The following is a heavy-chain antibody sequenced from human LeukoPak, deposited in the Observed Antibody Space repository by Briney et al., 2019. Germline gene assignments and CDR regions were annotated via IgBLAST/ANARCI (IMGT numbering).Heavy chain of an antibody. D-gene: IGHD2-2*01. CDR1: GFSFSNYA. J-gene: IGHJ4*02. Sequence: GGSLRLSCAASGFSFSNYAMSWVRQAPGKGLEWVSSISVSGGGTYYADSVKGRFTISRDNSKNTLYLQMNTLRAEDTAVYYCARGSAALYYFDFWGQGTLVTVSS. CDR3: ARGSAALYYFDF. CDR2: ISVSGGGT. V-gene: IGHV3-23*01.